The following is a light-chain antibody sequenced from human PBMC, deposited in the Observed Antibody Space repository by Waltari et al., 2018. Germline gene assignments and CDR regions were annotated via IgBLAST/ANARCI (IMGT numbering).Light chain of an antibody. J-gene: IGLJ1*01. V-gene: IGLV3-1*01. CDR1: KLGDKY. Sequence: SYELTQPPSVSVSPGQTASITCSGDKLGDKYVYWYQQKPGQSPTLVMYEDMKRPSGNPERLSGSNSWNTATLTISGTQVMDEADYYCQAWDSSTYVFGTGTQVTVL. CDR3: QAWDSSTYV. CDR2: EDM.